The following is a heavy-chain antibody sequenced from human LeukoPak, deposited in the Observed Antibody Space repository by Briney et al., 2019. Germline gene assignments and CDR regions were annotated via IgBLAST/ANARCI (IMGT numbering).Heavy chain of an antibody. D-gene: IGHD3-10*01. CDR1: GFTFSSYA. CDR2: ISAGGGTT. CDR3: AKGYYYGSGSFRWFDP. Sequence: GGSLRLSCADSGFTFSSYAMSWVPQAPGKGLEWVSAISAGGGTTYYADSVKGRFTISRDKSKNTLYLQMNSLRAEDTAVYYCAKGYYYGSGSFRWFDPWGQGTLVTVSS. V-gene: IGHV3-23*01. J-gene: IGHJ5*02.